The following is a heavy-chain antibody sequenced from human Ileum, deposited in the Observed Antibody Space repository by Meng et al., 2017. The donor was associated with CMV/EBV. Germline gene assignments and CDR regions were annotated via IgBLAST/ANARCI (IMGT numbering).Heavy chain of an antibody. CDR3: ARGAKRAEIFQH. CDR2: IYSGGST. CDR1: GFTVSSNY. V-gene: IGHV3-53*01. Sequence: GESLKISCAASGFTVSSNYMSWVRQAPGKGLEWVSIIYSGGSTFYSDSVKGRFTIYRENSKNTLYLQMNSLRAEDTAVYYCARGAKRAEIFQHWGQGTLVTVSS. J-gene: IGHJ1*01. D-gene: IGHD3-16*01.